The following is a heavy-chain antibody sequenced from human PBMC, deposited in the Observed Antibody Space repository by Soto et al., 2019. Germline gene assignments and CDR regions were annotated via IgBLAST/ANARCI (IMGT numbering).Heavy chain of an antibody. J-gene: IGHJ4*02. CDR2: IPYDGSNK. CDR3: ASRPEALRFLEWPRAGDNY. CDR1: GFTFSSYA. Sequence: PGGSLRLSCAASGFTFSSYAMHWVRQAPGKGLEWVAVIPYDGSNKYYADSVKGRFTISRDNSKNTLYLQMNSLRAEDTAVYYCASRPEALRFLEWPRAGDNYWGQGTLVTVSS. V-gene: IGHV3-30-3*01. D-gene: IGHD3-3*01.